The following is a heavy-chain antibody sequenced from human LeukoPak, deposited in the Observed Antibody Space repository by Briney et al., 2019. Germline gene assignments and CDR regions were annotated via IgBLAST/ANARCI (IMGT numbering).Heavy chain of an antibody. CDR2: ISSSSSYI. V-gene: IGHV3-21*01. Sequence: GGSLRLSCAASGFTFSSYSMNWVRQAPGKGLEWVSSISSSSSYIYYADSVKGRFTISRDNAKNSLYLQMNSLRAEDTAVYYCAREGRYGDYLDYWGQGTLVTVSS. CDR3: AREGRYGDYLDY. CDR1: GFTFSSYS. D-gene: IGHD4-17*01. J-gene: IGHJ4*02.